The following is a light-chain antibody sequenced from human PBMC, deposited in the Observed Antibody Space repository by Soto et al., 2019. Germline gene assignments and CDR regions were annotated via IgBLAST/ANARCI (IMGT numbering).Light chain of an antibody. Sequence: QSALTQPRSVSGSPGQSVTISCTGTSSDVGGYNYVSWYQQHPVEAPKVMIYDVSARPSGVPDRFSGSKSGTTASLTISGLQAEDEADYYCCSYAGSPRYVFGTGTKLTVL. V-gene: IGLV2-11*01. CDR1: SSDVGGYNY. CDR2: DVS. CDR3: CSYAGSPRYV. J-gene: IGLJ1*01.